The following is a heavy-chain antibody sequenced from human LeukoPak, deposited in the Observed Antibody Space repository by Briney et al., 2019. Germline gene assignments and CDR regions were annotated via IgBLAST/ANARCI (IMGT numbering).Heavy chain of an antibody. CDR2: ISGSGGST. J-gene: IGHJ4*02. Sequence: GGSLRLSCAASGFTFSSYAMSWVRQAPGKGLEWVSAISGSGGSTYYADSVKGRFTISRDNSKNTLYLQMNSLRAEDTAVYYCAGGGRDGYNIGYWGQGTLVTVSS. CDR3: AGGGRDGYNIGY. D-gene: IGHD5-24*01. V-gene: IGHV3-23*01. CDR1: GFTFSSYA.